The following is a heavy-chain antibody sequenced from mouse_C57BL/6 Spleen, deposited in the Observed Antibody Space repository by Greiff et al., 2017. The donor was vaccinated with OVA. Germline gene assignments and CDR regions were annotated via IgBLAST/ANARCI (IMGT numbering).Heavy chain of an antibody. CDR1: GYAFSSYW. CDR3: ARLYVKGDIFAY. V-gene: IGHV1-80*01. CDR2: IYPGDGDT. Sequence: VKLMESGAELVKPGASVKISCKASGYAFSSYWMNWVKQRPGKGLEWIGQIYPGDGDTNYNGKFKGKATLTADKSSSTAYMQLSSLTSEDSAVYFCARLYVKGDIFAYWGQGTQVTVSA. D-gene: IGHD1-3*01. J-gene: IGHJ3*01.